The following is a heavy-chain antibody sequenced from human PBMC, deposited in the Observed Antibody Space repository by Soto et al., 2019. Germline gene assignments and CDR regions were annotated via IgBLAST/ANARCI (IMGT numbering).Heavy chain of an antibody. V-gene: IGHV1-18*01. CDR3: AREGYSSGWYYGWFDP. D-gene: IGHD6-19*01. CDR1: GYTFTSYG. J-gene: IGHJ5*02. Sequence: GASVKVSCKASGYTFTSYGISWVRQAPGQGLEWMGWISAYNGNTNYAQKLQGRVTMTTDTSTSTAYMELRSLRSDDTAVYYCAREGYSSGWYYGWFDPWGQGTLVTVSS. CDR2: ISAYNGNT.